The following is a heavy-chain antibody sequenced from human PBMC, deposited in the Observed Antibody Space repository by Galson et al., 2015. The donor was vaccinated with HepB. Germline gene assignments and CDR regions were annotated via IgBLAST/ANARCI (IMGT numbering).Heavy chain of an antibody. CDR3: ARVIRGYSYGWVYYFDY. Sequence: SVKVSCKASGSTFTGYYMHWVRQAPGQGLEWMGWINPNSGGTNYAQKFQGRVTMTRDTSISTAYMELSRLRSDDTAVYYCARVIRGYSYGWVYYFDYWGQGTLVTVSS. V-gene: IGHV1-2*02. CDR2: INPNSGGT. D-gene: IGHD5-18*01. J-gene: IGHJ4*02. CDR1: GSTFTGYY.